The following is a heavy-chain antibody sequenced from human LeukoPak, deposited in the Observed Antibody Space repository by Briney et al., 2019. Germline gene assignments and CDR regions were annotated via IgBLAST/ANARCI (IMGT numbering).Heavy chain of an antibody. Sequence: GGSLLLSCAASGFTFSDYAMSWVRAAPGKGLEWVSSISSSGRYIYYADSVKGRFTISRDSAQNSLYLQMNSLRAEDTAVYYCARGPKETRFDYWGQGTLVTVSS. J-gene: IGHJ4*02. D-gene: IGHD4-23*01. CDR1: GFTFSDYA. CDR2: ISSSGRYI. CDR3: ARGPKETRFDY. V-gene: IGHV3-21*01.